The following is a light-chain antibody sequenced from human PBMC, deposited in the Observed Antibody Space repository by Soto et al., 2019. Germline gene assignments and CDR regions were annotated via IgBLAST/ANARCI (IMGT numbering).Light chain of an antibody. V-gene: IGKV4-1*01. CDR2: WAS. Sequence: DIVMTQSPDSLAVSPGERATITCKSSQSVFYSSKSKNSVAWYQQKPGQPPKLLIYWASSRETGVPDRFSGSGSGIDFTLTISSLQAEDVAVYYCQQYYNIPWTFGQGTKVEVK. J-gene: IGKJ1*01. CDR3: QQYYNIPWT. CDR1: QSVFYSSKSKNS.